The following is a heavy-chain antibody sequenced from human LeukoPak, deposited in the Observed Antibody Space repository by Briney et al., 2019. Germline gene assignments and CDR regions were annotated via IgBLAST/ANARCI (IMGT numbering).Heavy chain of an antibody. V-gene: IGHV3-23*01. Sequence: PGGSLRLSCAASGFTFSSYAMSWVRQAPGKGLEWVSAISGSGGSTYYADSVKGRFTISRDNSKNTLCLQMNSLRAEDTAVYYCAKAYYDSSGYHDAFDIWGQGTMVTVSS. CDR1: GFTFSSYA. D-gene: IGHD3-22*01. CDR3: AKAYYDSSGYHDAFDI. J-gene: IGHJ3*02. CDR2: ISGSGGST.